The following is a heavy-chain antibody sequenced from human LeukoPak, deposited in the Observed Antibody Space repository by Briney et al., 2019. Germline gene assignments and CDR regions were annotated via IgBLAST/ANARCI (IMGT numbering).Heavy chain of an antibody. V-gene: IGHV4-59*01. CDR2: FYYSGST. J-gene: IGHJ4*02. D-gene: IGHD3-10*01. CDR1: GRSMSSYY. Sequence: SETESLTCTVSGRSMSSYYWSWLRHPPGKGLEWIGYFYYSGSTNYNPSLKSRVTISVDTSKNQFSLKLSSVTAADTALYYCTRGNFFGYYFDSWGQGSLATVSS. CDR3: TRGNFFGYYFDS.